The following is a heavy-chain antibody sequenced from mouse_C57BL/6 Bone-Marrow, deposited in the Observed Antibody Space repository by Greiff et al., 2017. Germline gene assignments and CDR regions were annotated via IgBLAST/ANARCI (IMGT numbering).Heavy chain of an antibody. CDR3: ARHGITTVVAPAWFAY. CDR1: GFTFSSYG. V-gene: IGHV5-6*01. CDR2: ISSGGSYT. D-gene: IGHD1-1*01. J-gene: IGHJ3*01. Sequence: DVQLQESGGDLVKPGGSLKLSCAASGFTFSSYGMSWVRQTPDKRLEWVATISSGGSYTYYPDSVKGRFTISRDNAKNTLYLQMSSLKSEDTAMYYCARHGITTVVAPAWFAYWGQGTLVTVSA.